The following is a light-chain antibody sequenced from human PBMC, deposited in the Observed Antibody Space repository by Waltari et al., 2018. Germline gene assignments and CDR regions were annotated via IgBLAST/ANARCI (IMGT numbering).Light chain of an antibody. Sequence: DIQMTQSPSTLSASEGDRVTITCRASQSIRSWLAWYQQKPGKAPKLLIYKASSLESGVPSRFSGSGSGTEFTLTISSLQPDDIATYYCQQYNSYSSLTFGGGTKVEIK. J-gene: IGKJ4*01. CDR3: QQYNSYSSLT. CDR1: QSIRSW. V-gene: IGKV1-5*03. CDR2: KAS.